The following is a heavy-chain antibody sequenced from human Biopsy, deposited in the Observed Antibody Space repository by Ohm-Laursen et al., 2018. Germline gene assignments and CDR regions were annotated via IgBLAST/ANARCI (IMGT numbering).Heavy chain of an antibody. CDR3: ARDIMNRIAGLVARSDVFDV. CDR1: GYAVNDYF. CDR2: FSPNSGGT. D-gene: IGHD3-16*01. J-gene: IGHJ3*01. V-gene: IGHV1-2*02. Sequence: ASVKVSCKGSGYAVNDYFLHWLRQAPGQGPEWMGWFSPNSGGTNYAQNFKGRVTMTTDTSTSTVYLELRRLISDDTAVYYCARDIMNRIAGLVARSDVFDVWGQGTLVTVSS.